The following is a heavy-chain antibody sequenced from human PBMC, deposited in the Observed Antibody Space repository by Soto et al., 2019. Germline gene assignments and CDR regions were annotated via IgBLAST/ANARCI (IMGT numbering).Heavy chain of an antibody. D-gene: IGHD6-19*01. V-gene: IGHV3-23*01. CDR3: AKGKTSGWYYFDY. J-gene: IGHJ4*02. CDR1: GFTFSNYA. Sequence: PGGSLRLSCAASGFTFSNYAMSWVRQAPGKGLEWVSGISATGRDTYYADSVKDRFTISRDSSKNTLYLQMNSLRAEDTAIYYCAKGKTSGWYYFDYWGQGTLVTVS. CDR2: ISATGRDT.